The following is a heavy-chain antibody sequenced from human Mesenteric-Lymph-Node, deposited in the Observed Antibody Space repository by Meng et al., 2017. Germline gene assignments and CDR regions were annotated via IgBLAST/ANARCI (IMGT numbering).Heavy chain of an antibody. V-gene: IGHV1-69*13. CDR2: IIPIFGTA. CDR3: ARGYYDSSGYLASGVDFDY. J-gene: IGHJ4*02. D-gene: IGHD3-22*01. Sequence: SVKVPCKASGGTFSSYAISWVRQAPGQGLEWMGGIIPIFGTANYAQKFQGRVTITADESTSTAYMELSSLRSEDTAVYYCARGYYDSSGYLASGVDFDYWGQGTLVTVSS. CDR1: GGTFSSYA.